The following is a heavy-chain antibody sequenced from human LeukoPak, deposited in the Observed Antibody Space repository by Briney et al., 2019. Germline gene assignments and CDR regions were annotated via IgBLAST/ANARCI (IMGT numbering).Heavy chain of an antibody. V-gene: IGHV3-11*04. CDR3: ARAQTREYYDFWSGYYPDY. J-gene: IGHJ4*02. Sequence: GGSMRLSCAASGFTFSDYYMSLRRQAPGKGLGWVSYISGSGSTIYYADSVKGRFTISRDNAKNSLYLQMNSLRAEDTAVYYCARAQTREYYDFWSGYYPDYWGQGTLVRVSS. CDR2: ISGSGSTI. CDR1: GFTFSDYY. D-gene: IGHD3-3*01.